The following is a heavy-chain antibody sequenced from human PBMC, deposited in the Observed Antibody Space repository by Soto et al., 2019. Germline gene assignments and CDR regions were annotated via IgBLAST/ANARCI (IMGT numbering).Heavy chain of an antibody. CDR2: IYPGDSDT. Sequence: GESLKISCKGSEYRFSTYWIGWVRQIPGKGLEWMGIIYPGDSDTRYSPSFQGQVSISADRSISTAYLQWSSLKASDTATYYCARVPVTAARSYWYFDLWGRGTLVTVSS. CDR3: ARVPVTAARSYWYFDL. V-gene: IGHV5-51*01. CDR1: EYRFSTYW. D-gene: IGHD2-21*02. J-gene: IGHJ2*01.